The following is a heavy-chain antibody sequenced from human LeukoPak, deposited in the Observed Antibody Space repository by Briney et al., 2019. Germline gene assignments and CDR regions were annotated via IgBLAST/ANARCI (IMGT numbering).Heavy chain of an antibody. CDR1: GFTFSSYH. CDR2: VSSSSTYI. V-gene: IGHV3-21*01. Sequence: GGPLRLSCAASGFTFSSYHMNWVRQAPGKGLEWVSSVSSSSTYIYYAASLKGRFTISRDNAKNSLYLQMNSLGAEDTAVYYCVRSSDHYGLDVWGQGTTVTVSS. CDR3: VRSSDHYGLDV. J-gene: IGHJ6*02. D-gene: IGHD6-6*01.